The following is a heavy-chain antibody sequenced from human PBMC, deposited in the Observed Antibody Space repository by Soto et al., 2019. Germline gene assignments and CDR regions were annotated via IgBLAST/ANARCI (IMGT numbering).Heavy chain of an antibody. CDR1: GFTFSTYG. Sequence: GGSLKLSCAASGFTFSTYGMHWVRQAPGKGLEWVAVISYDGNNKYYADSVKGRFTISRDNSKNTLYLQMSSLRAEDTAVYYCAKSVYNWNDGFFDYWGQGTLVTVSS. V-gene: IGHV3-30*18. CDR3: AKSVYNWNDGFFDY. CDR2: ISYDGNNK. D-gene: IGHD1-1*01. J-gene: IGHJ4*02.